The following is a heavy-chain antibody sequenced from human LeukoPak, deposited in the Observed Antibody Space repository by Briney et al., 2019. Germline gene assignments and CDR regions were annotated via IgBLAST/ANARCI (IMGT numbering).Heavy chain of an antibody. CDR2: IKQDGSEK. V-gene: IGHV3-7*01. CDR1: GFTVSSNY. D-gene: IGHD1-26*01. J-gene: IGHJ6*03. Sequence: GGSLRLSCAASGFTVSSNYMSWVRQAPGKGLEWVANIKQDGSEKYYVDSVKGRFTISRDNAKNSLYLQMNSLRAEDTAVYYCARAAWRAGRGPSRDYYYYYYMDVWGKGTTVTVSS. CDR3: ARAAWRAGRGPSRDYYYYYYMDV.